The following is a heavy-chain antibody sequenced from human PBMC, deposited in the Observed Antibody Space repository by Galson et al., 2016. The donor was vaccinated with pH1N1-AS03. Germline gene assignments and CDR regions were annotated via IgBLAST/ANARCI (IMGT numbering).Heavy chain of an antibody. D-gene: IGHD4-17*01. CDR2: ISSSSSTI. CDR3: ARTHHGDYAYYGMDV. J-gene: IGHJ6*02. V-gene: IGHV3-48*01. Sequence: SLRLSCAAPGFTFSSSNMNWVRQAPGKGLEWVSYISSSSSTIYYVDSVKGRFTISRDNAKSSLYLQMHSLRAEDTAVYYCARTHHGDYAYYGMDVWGQGTTVTVSS. CDR1: GFTFSSSN.